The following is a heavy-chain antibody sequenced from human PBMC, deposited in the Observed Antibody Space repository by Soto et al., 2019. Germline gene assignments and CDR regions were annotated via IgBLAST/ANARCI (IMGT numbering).Heavy chain of an antibody. CDR1: GGLFSSFA. V-gene: IGHV1-69*01. CDR3: AKGGGPNVWLNEF. D-gene: IGHD3-22*01. CDR2: IIPVFGTT. J-gene: IGHJ4*02. Sequence: QEQLVQSGAKVNKPGSSVKVSCKDSGGLFSSFAISWVRQSPGQGLEWMGGIIPVFGTTNYAQKFQGRVKIPADESTNTAYMELSSLTSDDTAMYYCAKGGGPNVWLNEFWRQGNQVTVSS.